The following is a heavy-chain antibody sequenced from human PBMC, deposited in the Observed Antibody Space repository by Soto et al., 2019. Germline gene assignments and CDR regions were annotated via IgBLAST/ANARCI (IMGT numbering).Heavy chain of an antibody. CDR2: ISAYNGNT. D-gene: IGHD6-19*01. CDR1: GYTFTSYG. V-gene: IGHV1-18*01. Sequence: QVQLVQSGAEVKKPGASVKVSCKASGYTFTSYGISWVRQAPGQGLEWMGWISAYNGNTNYAQKLQGRVTMTTDTSTSTAYMERRSLRSDDTAVYYCAREWSIAVAGRISPFDYWGQGTLVTVSS. J-gene: IGHJ4*02. CDR3: AREWSIAVAGRISPFDY.